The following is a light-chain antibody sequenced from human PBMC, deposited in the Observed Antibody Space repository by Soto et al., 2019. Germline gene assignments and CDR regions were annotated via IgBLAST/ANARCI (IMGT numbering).Light chain of an antibody. CDR1: QTVGSN. CDR3: QQYKDCPLT. J-gene: IGKJ4*01. CDR2: GAS. Sequence: EIVLTQSPATLSVSPGERVTLSCRASQTVGSNLAWYQQKPGQAPRLLIYGASTRATGIPARFRGSGSGAEFTLTITSQQSDDFALYYCQQYKDCPLTFGGGTKVEIK. V-gene: IGKV3-15*01.